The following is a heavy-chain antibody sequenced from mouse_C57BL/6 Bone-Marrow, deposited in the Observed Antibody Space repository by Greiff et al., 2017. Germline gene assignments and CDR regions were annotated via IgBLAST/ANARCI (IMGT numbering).Heavy chain of an antibody. Sequence: VQLQQSGAELARPGASVKLSCKASGYTFTSYGISWVKQRTGQGLEWIGEIYPRSGNTYYNEKFKGKATLTADKSSSTAYMELRSLTSEDSAVYFGARYPFYYGSYYFDYWGQGTTLTGSS. CDR3: ARYPFYYGSYYFDY. V-gene: IGHV1-81*01. J-gene: IGHJ2*01. CDR2: IYPRSGNT. D-gene: IGHD1-1*01. CDR1: GYTFTSYG.